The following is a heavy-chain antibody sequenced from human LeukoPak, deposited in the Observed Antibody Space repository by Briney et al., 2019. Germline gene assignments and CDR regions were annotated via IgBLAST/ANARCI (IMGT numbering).Heavy chain of an antibody. J-gene: IGHJ5*02. CDR1: GFTFSSYE. CDR3: AKDVRRAEWLRLQSQFDP. D-gene: IGHD5-12*01. CDR2: ISSSGSTI. V-gene: IGHV3-48*03. Sequence: GGSLRLSCAASGFTFSSYEMNWVRQAPGKRLEWVSYISSSGSTIYYADSVKGRFTISRDSAKNSLYLQMNSLRAEDTAVYYCAKDVRRAEWLRLQSQFDPWGQGTLVTVSS.